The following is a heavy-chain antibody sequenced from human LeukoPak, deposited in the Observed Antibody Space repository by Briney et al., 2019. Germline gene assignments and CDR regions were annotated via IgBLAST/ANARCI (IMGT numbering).Heavy chain of an antibody. V-gene: IGHV4-39*01. D-gene: IGHD3-3*01. J-gene: IGHJ5*02. CDR1: GDSISSGNY. CDR3: ARHGQSITIFGVINP. CDR2: IYYTGNI. Sequence: PSETLSLTCTVSGDSISSGNYWGWIRQPPGKGLEWIGSIYYTGNIYYNPSLKRRVTIAVDTSKNQFSLNLKSMTAADTAVYYCARHGQSITIFGVINPWGQGTLVTVSS.